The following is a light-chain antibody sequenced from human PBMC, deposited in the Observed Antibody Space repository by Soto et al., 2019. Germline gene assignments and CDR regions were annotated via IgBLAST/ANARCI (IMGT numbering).Light chain of an antibody. Sequence: QSALTQPASVSGSPGQSITISCTGTSSDVGSYNLVSWYQQHPGKAPKLLIYDGSKRPSGVSNRFSEYKSGNTASLTISGLQAEDEADYYCCSYVGNSAWGFGSGTKVTVL. CDR3: CSYVGNSAWG. J-gene: IGLJ1*01. CDR1: SSDVGSYNL. V-gene: IGLV2-23*01. CDR2: DGS.